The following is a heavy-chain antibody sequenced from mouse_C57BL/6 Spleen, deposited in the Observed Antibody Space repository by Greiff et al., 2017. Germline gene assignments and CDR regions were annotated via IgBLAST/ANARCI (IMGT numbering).Heavy chain of an antibody. Sequence: QVQLQQSGPELVKPGASVKISCKASGYAFSSSWMNWVKQRPGKGLEWIGRIYPGDGDTNYNGKFKGKATLTADKASSTAYMQLSSLTSEDSAVYFCERGRYGNYLDYWGQGTTLTVSS. V-gene: IGHV1-82*01. CDR1: GYAFSSSW. CDR3: ERGRYGNYLDY. D-gene: IGHD2-1*01. CDR2: IYPGDGDT. J-gene: IGHJ2*01.